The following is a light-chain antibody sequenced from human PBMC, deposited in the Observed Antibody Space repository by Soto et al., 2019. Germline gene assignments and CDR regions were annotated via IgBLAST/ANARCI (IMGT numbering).Light chain of an antibody. V-gene: IGLV2-11*01. Sequence: QSTLTQPRSVSGSPGQSVTISCTGTSSDVGGYNYVSWYQQHPGKAPKVMIYDVTKRPSGVPDRISGSKSGNTASLIISGLQAEDEADYYCCSYAGSYTLVFGGGTKVTVL. CDR2: DVT. CDR3: CSYAGSYTLV. CDR1: SSDVGGYNY. J-gene: IGLJ2*01.